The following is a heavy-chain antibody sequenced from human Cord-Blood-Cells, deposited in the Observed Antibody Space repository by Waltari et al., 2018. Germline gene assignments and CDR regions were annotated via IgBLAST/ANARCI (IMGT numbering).Heavy chain of an antibody. J-gene: IGHJ4*02. CDR2: IYYSGST. Sequence: VQLQESGPGLVKPSQTLSLTCPFSGGSIRSCAYYCRFIPQPPGKGLEWIGYIYYSGSTYYNPSLKSRVTISVDTSKNQFSLKLSSVTTADTAVYYCARGNGYSSSWFDYWGQGTLVTVSS. CDR3: ARGNGYSSSWFDY. D-gene: IGHD6-13*01. CDR1: GGSIRSCAYY. V-gene: IGHV4-30-4*08.